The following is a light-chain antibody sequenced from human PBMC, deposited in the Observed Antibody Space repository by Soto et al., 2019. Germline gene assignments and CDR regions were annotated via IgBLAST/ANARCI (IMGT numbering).Light chain of an antibody. CDR2: GNG. V-gene: IGLV1-40*01. Sequence: QAVVTQPPSVSGAPGQRVTISCTGGSSNYDVHWYHQLPGTAPKLLIYGNGNRPSGVPDRFSGSKSGTSASLAITGLQAEDEADYYCQSYDSSLSGYVFGSGTKLTVL. CDR1: SSNYD. CDR3: QSYDSSLSGYV. J-gene: IGLJ1*01.